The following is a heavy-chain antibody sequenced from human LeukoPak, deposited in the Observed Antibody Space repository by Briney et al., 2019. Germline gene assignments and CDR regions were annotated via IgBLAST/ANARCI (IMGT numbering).Heavy chain of an antibody. CDR2: IYSGGST. J-gene: IGHJ4*02. CDR1: GFTFSDYY. V-gene: IGHV3-53*01. D-gene: IGHD6-13*01. CDR3: AREVAAGTSDY. Sequence: PGGSLRLSCAASGFTFSDYYMSWIRQAPGKGLEWVSVIYSGGSTYYADSVKGRFTISRDNSKNTLYLQMNSLRAEDTAVYYCAREVAAGTSDYWGQGTLVTVSS.